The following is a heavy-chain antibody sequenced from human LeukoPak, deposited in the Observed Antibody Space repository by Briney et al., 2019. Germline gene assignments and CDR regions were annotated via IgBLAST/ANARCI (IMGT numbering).Heavy chain of an antibody. V-gene: IGHV3-21*01. CDR2: ISSSSSYI. CDR1: GFTFSSYS. J-gene: IGHJ4*02. Sequence: PGGSLRLSCAASGFTFSSYSMNWVRQAPGKGLEWVSSISSSSSYIYYADSVKGRFTISRDNAKNSLCLQMNSLRAEDTAVYYCARESDYDFWSGYPLTDYWGQGTLVTVSS. D-gene: IGHD3-3*01. CDR3: ARESDYDFWSGYPLTDY.